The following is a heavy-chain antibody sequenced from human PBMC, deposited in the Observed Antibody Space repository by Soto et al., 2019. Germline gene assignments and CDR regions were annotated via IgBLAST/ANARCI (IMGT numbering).Heavy chain of an antibody. Sequence: QVQLVQSGAEVKNPGASVKVSCKASGYRFTSYGIGWVRQAPGQGLEWMGWINAYNGNTNYAQNLQGRVPLTTDTSTSTAYMELRILRSNDTAVYYCAMVDVYVTPSPQDVWGQGTTVTVSS. CDR2: INAYNGNT. J-gene: IGHJ6*02. D-gene: IGHD3-16*01. CDR3: AMVDVYVTPSPQDV. V-gene: IGHV1-18*01. CDR1: GYRFTSYG.